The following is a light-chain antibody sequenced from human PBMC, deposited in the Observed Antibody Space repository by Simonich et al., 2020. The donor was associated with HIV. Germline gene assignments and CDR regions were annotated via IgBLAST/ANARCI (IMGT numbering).Light chain of an antibody. CDR1: GGSIPSNY. CDR2: ADN. CDR3: QSYDSTNRV. J-gene: IGLJ3*02. Sequence: NFVLTQPHSVSESPGKTVTISCTRSGGSIPSNYVQWYQQRPGSAPTTVIYADNQRPSGVPDRFSGSIDTSSNSASLTISGLKTEDEADYYCQSYDSTNRVFGGGTKLTVL. V-gene: IGLV6-57*03.